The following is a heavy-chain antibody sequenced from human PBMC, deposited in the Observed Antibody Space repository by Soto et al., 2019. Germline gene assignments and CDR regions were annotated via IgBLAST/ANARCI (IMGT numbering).Heavy chain of an antibody. CDR1: GGTFSSYA. V-gene: IGHV1-69*13. Sequence: SVKVSCKVSGGTFSSYAISWVRQAPGQGLEWMGGIIPIFGTANYAQKFQGRVTITADESTSTAYMELSSLRSEDTAVYYCAREGSGYSGYDPYYYYGMDVWGQGTTVTVSS. CDR2: IIPIFGTA. J-gene: IGHJ6*02. CDR3: AREGSGYSGYDPYYYYGMDV. D-gene: IGHD5-12*01.